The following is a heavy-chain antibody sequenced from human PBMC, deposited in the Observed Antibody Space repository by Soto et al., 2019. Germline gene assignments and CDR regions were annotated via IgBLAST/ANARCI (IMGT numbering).Heavy chain of an antibody. D-gene: IGHD1-26*01. Sequence: SSDTLSLTCTVSGGSISSGGYYWNWIRQLPGEGLEWIGYTYDRGSTYYNPSLRSRVTIVGDTSRNQFSLKLSSVTAADTAVYYCSRGALKAGAYGWFDTWGQGTLVTVSS. J-gene: IGHJ5*02. CDR1: GGSISSGGYY. CDR3: SRGALKAGAYGWFDT. CDR2: TYDRGST. V-gene: IGHV4-31*03.